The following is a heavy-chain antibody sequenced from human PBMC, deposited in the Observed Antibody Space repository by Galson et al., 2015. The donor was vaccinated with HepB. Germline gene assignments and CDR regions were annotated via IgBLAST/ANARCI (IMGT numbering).Heavy chain of an antibody. J-gene: IGHJ4*02. V-gene: IGHV3-7*03. CDR2: IKQDGSEK. Sequence: SLRLSCAASGFTFSSYWMSWVRQAPGKGLEWVANIKQDGSEKYYVDSVKGRFTISRDNAKNSLYLQMNILRAEDTAVYYCASTPSLEAEVNYWGQGTLVTVSS. CDR3: ASTPSLEAEVNY. D-gene: IGHD5-24*01. CDR1: GFTFSSYW.